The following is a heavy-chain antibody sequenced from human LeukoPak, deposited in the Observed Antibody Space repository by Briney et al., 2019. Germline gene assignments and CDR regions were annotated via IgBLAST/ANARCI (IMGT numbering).Heavy chain of an antibody. Sequence: GASLRLSCAVSGFSLSRYAMSWVRKAPGKGLEWVSGISWNSGSIGYADSVKGRFTISRDNAKNSLYLQMNSLRAEDTALYYCAKDMGKQWLPRADYYGMDVWGQGTTVTVSS. J-gene: IGHJ6*02. CDR1: GFSLSRYA. CDR3: AKDMGKQWLPRADYYGMDV. D-gene: IGHD6-19*01. V-gene: IGHV3-9*01. CDR2: ISWNSGSI.